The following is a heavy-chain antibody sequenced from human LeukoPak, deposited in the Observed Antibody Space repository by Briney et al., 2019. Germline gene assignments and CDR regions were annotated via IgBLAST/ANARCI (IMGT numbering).Heavy chain of an antibody. CDR2: IYYTGST. CDR3: ARHRAYSSSSPFDC. D-gene: IGHD6-6*01. V-gene: IGHV4-59*08. CDR1: GGSISSLY. Sequence: SETLSLTCSVSGGSISSLYWSWIRQPPGKGLEWIGYIYYTGSTNYNPSLKSRVTMFVDMSKNQFSLRLSSVTAADTAVYYCARHRAYSSSSPFDCWGQGALVPVSS. J-gene: IGHJ4*02.